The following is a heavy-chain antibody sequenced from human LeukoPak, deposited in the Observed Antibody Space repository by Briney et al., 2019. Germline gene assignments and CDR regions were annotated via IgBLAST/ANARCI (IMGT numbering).Heavy chain of an antibody. CDR3: ARGTVLLWFGVDY. Sequence: GGSLRLSCAASGFTFSSCAMHWVRQTPGKGLEWLAVVSYDGSQKYYADSVKGRFTISRDNAKNTLYLQMNSLKPEDTAVYHCARGTVLLWFGVDYWGQGTLVTVSS. J-gene: IGHJ4*02. CDR2: VSYDGSQK. CDR1: GFTFSSCA. D-gene: IGHD3-10*01. V-gene: IGHV3-30-3*01.